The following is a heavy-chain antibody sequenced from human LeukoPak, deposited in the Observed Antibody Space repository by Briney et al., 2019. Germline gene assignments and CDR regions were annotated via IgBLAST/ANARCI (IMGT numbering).Heavy chain of an antibody. CDR3: ARNKLVCLLDY. J-gene: IGHJ4*02. Sequence: SETLSLTCTVSGDSINNGDYFWSWIRQPPGKGLEWIGYIYYSGSTYYNPSLKSRVTISVDTSKNQFSLRLSSVTAADTAVYYCARNKLVCLLDYWGQGTLVTVSS. V-gene: IGHV4-30-4*01. CDR2: IYYSGST. D-gene: IGHD5/OR15-5a*01. CDR1: GDSINNGDYF.